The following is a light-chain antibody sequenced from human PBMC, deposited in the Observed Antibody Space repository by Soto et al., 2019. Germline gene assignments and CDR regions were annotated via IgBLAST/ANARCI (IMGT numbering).Light chain of an antibody. J-gene: IGLJ2*01. CDR3: QSSDSSLHVV. V-gene: IGLV6-57*01. CDR2: EAN. CDR1: SGSIASNY. Sequence: NFMLTQPHSVSESPGKTVTISCTRSSGSIASNYVQWYQQRPGSSPTTVIYEANQRPSGVPDRFSGSIDSSSNSVSLTISGLKTEDEADYYCQSSDSSLHVVFGGGTKL.